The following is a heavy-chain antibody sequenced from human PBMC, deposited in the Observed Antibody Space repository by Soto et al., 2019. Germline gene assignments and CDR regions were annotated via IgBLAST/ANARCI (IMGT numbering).Heavy chain of an antibody. CDR2: IYYSGST. J-gene: IGHJ5*02. D-gene: IGHD2-15*01. V-gene: IGHV4-59*08. Sequence: SETLSLTCTVSGGSISSYYWSWIRQPPGKGLEWIGYIYYSGSTNYNPSLKSRVTISVDTSKNQFSLKLSSVTAADTAVYYCAICSYWNWFDPWGQGTLVTVSS. CDR1: GGSISSYY. CDR3: AICSYWNWFDP.